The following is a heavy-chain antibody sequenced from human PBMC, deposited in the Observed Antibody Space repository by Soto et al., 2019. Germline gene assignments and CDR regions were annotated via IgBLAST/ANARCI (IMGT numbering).Heavy chain of an antibody. CDR1: GGTFSSYA. CDR3: ARDARLIVGATTNAFDI. Sequence: SVKVSCKASGGTFSSYAISWVRQAPGQGLEWMGGIIPIFGTANYAQKFQGRVTITADESTSTAYMELSSLRSEDTAVYYCARDARLIVGATTNAFDIWGQGTMVTVSS. CDR2: IIPIFGTA. D-gene: IGHD1-26*01. J-gene: IGHJ3*02. V-gene: IGHV1-69*13.